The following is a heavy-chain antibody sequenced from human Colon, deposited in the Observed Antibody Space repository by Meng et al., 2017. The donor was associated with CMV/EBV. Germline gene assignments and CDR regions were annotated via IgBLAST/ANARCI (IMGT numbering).Heavy chain of an antibody. CDR2: ISHSGST. Sequence: GSLRLSCAVSSASISSSNWWSWVRQPPGKGLEWIGEISHSGSTNYNPSLKSRVTISVDTSKNQFSLKLSSVPAADTAVYYCARDSVRSGTFGVVITTYYYYGMDVWGQGTTVTVSS. V-gene: IGHV4-4*02. CDR1: SASISSSNW. D-gene: IGHD3-3*01. CDR3: ARDSVRSGTFGVVITTYYYYGMDV. J-gene: IGHJ6*02.